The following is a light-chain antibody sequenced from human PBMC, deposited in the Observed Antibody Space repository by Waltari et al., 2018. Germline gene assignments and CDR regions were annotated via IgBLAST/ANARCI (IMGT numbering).Light chain of an antibody. CDR1: SSNTGAGYD. V-gene: IGLV1-40*01. CDR3: QSYDSSLSGSV. J-gene: IGLJ2*01. CDR2: GNS. Sequence: QSVLTQPPSVSGAPGQRVTISCTRSSSNTGAGYDVHWYQQLPGTAPKLLIYGNSNRPSGVPDRFSGSKSGTSASLAITGLQAEDEADYYCQSYDSSLSGSVFGGGTKLTVL.